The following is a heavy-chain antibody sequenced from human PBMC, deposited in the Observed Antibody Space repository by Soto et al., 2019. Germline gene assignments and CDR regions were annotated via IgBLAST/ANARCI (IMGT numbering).Heavy chain of an antibody. Sequence: QVQLVQSGAEVKKPGSSVKVSCKASGGTFSSYAISWVRQAPGQGLEWMGGIIPIFGTANYAQKFQGRVTITADEYTSTAYMELSSLRSEDTAVYYCARRVGTYCGGDCYTKRWFGPWGQGTLVTVSS. J-gene: IGHJ5*02. D-gene: IGHD2-21*02. CDR3: ARRVGTYCGGDCYTKRWFGP. CDR2: IIPIFGTA. V-gene: IGHV1-69*01. CDR1: GGTFSSYA.